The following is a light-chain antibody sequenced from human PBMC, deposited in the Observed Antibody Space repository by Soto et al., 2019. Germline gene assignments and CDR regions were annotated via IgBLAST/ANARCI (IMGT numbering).Light chain of an antibody. V-gene: IGKV3-11*01. CDR2: DAS. Sequence: EIVLTQSPATLSLSPGERATLSCRASQSVSGCLAWYQQKPGQAPRLLIYDASNRATGIPARFSGSGSGTDFTLTISSLEPEDFAVYYCQQYNNWPPMYTFGQGTKLEIK. CDR1: QSVSGC. CDR3: QQYNNWPPMYT. J-gene: IGKJ2*01.